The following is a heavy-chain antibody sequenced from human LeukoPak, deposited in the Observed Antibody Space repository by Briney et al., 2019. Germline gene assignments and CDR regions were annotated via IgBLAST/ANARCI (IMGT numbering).Heavy chain of an antibody. CDR2: ISGSGGVT. CDR3: ATNTGPNYDFWSGLGWYFDY. D-gene: IGHD3-3*01. J-gene: IGHJ4*02. CDR1: GFTFSSYA. Sequence: GGSLRLSCAASGFTFSSYAMNWVRQAPGKGLEWVSAISGSGGVTYYADSVKGRFTVSRDNSKNTLYLQMNSLRAEDTAIYYCATNTGPNYDFWSGLGWYFDYWGQGTLVTVSS. V-gene: IGHV3-23*01.